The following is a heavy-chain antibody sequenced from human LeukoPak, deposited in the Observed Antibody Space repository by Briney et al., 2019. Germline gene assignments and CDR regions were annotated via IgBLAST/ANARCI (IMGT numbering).Heavy chain of an antibody. V-gene: IGHV1-69*01. CDR3: ARAVGYSGYSDY. Sequence: SVKVSCKASGGTFSSYAISWVRQAPGQGLEWMGGIIPVFGTSNYAQKFQGRVTITADESTRTAYMELSSLRSEDTADYYCARAVGYSGYSDYWGQGTLVTVSS. CDR1: GGTFSSYA. CDR2: IIPVFGTS. J-gene: IGHJ4*02. D-gene: IGHD5-12*01.